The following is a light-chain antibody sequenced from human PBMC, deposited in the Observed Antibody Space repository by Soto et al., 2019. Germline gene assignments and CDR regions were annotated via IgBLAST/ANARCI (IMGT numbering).Light chain of an antibody. J-gene: IGLJ3*02. CDR3: SSYTSSSSRV. Sequence: QSALTQPASVSGSPGQSITISCTGTSSDVGGYDSVSWYQQHPGKAPQLMIFDVSNRPSGVSSRFSGSKSGNTASLSISGLHTEDEAKYYCSSYTSSSSRVFGGGTQLTVL. CDR2: DVS. CDR1: SSDVGGYDS. V-gene: IGLV2-14*03.